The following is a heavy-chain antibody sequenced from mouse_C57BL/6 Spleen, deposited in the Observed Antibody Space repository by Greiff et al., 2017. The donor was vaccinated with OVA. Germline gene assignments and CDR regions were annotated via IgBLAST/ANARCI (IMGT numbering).Heavy chain of an antibody. CDR2: ISNLAYSI. CDR1: GFTFSDYG. Sequence: EVKVEESGGGLVQPGGSLKLSCAASGFTFSDYGMAWVRQAPRKGPEWVAFISNLAYSIYYADTVTGRFTISRENAKNTLYLEMSSLRSEDTAMYYCATIDYDEGFAYWGQGTLVTVSA. CDR3: ATIDYDEGFAY. D-gene: IGHD2-4*01. J-gene: IGHJ3*01. V-gene: IGHV5-15*04.